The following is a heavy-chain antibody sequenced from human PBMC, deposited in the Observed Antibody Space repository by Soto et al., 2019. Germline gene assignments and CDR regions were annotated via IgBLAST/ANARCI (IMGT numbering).Heavy chain of an antibody. CDR3: AGELVVVTAIGDGGFDI. V-gene: IGHV1-69*13. J-gene: IGHJ3*02. CDR2: IIPIFGTA. D-gene: IGHD2-21*02. Sequence: SVKVSCKASGGTFSSYAISWVRQAPGQGLEWMGGIIPIFGTANYAQKFQGRVTITADESTSTAYMELSSLRSEDTAVYYCAGELVVVTAIGDGGFDIWGQGTMVTVSS. CDR1: GGTFSSYA.